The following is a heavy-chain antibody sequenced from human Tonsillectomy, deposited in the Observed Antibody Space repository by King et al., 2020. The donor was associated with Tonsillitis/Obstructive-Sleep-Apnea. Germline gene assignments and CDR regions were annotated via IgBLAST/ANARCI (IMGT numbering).Heavy chain of an antibody. D-gene: IGHD3-3*01. CDR1: GGTFSSYA. CDR2: IIPIFGTA. Sequence: VQLVQSGAEVKKPGSSVKVSCKASGGTFSSYAISWVRQAPGQGLEWMGGIIPIFGTANYAQKFQGRVTITADESTSTAYMELSSLRSEDTAVYYCARDSQYYDFWSGYYNGNYYYYYYMDVWGEGTTVTVSS. V-gene: IGHV1-69*12. CDR3: ARDSQYYDFWSGYYNGNYYYYYYMDV. J-gene: IGHJ6*03.